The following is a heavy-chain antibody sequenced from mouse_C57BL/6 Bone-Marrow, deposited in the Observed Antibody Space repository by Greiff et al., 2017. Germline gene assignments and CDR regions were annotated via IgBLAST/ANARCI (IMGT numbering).Heavy chain of an antibody. CDR3: AIIYPWFAY. V-gene: IGHV1-54*01. Sequence: VQLQQSGAELVRPGTSVKVSCKASGYAFTNYLIEWVKQRPGQGLEWIGVINTGSGGTTYNEKFKGKATLTADKSSSTAYMQLISRTSEDSSVYFCAIIYPWFAYWGQGTLVTVSA. CDR1: GYAFTNYL. CDR2: INTGSGGT. D-gene: IGHD2-3*01. J-gene: IGHJ3*01.